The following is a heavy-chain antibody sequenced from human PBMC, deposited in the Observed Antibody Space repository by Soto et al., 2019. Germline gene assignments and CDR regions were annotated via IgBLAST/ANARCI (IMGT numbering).Heavy chain of an antibody. Sequence: ASVKLSCKACGYTFTSYYMHWVRQAPEQGLEWMGIINPSGGSTSYAQKFQGRVTMTRDTSTSTVYMELSSLRSEDTAVYYCARGTVVVVDATKLAAFDIWGQGTMLTVSS. CDR2: INPSGGST. CDR1: GYTFTSYY. D-gene: IGHD2-15*01. V-gene: IGHV1-46*01. J-gene: IGHJ3*02. CDR3: ARGTVVVVDATKLAAFDI.